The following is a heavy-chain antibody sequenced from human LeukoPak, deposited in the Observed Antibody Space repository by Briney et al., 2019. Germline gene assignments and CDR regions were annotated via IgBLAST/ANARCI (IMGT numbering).Heavy chain of an antibody. CDR1: GFTFGEYG. CDR2: IRSKGHGGTT. J-gene: IGHJ4*02. V-gene: IGHV3-49*04. D-gene: IGHD3-22*01. CDR3: TLTMIVVARSHFDY. Sequence: GGSLRLSCTASGFTFGEYGMSWVRQAPGKGLEWIGFIRSKGHGGTTEYAASAKGTFTISRDDSKSIAYLQLNSLKTEDTAVYYCTLTMIVVARSHFDYWGQGTLVTVSS.